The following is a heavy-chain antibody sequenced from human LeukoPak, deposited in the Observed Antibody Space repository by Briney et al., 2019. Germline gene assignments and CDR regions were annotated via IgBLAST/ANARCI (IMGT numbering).Heavy chain of an antibody. CDR2: INHSGST. V-gene: IGHV4-34*01. Sequence: SETLSLTCAVYGGSFSGYYWSWIRQPPGKGLEWIGEINHSGSTDYNPSLKSRVTISVDTPKNQFSLKLSSVTAADTAVYYCARGPGAELRYFDWLAPRAFDIWGQGTMVTVSS. J-gene: IGHJ3*02. D-gene: IGHD3-9*01. CDR1: GGSFSGYY. CDR3: ARGPGAELRYFDWLAPRAFDI.